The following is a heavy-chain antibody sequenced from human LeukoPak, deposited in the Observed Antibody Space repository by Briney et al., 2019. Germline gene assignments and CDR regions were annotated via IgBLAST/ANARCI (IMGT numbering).Heavy chain of an antibody. J-gene: IGHJ4*02. CDR1: GFTFSAYW. CDR3: AREILEPGKTHEY. Sequence: GGSLRLSCAASGFTFSAYWIHWVRQVPGEGLGWVSRINNDGTATFFADSVKGRFTISRDNAKNTLYLQMDSLRAEDTAMYYCAREILEPGKTHEYWGQGTLVTVSS. D-gene: IGHD1-1*01. V-gene: IGHV3-74*01. CDR2: INNDGTAT.